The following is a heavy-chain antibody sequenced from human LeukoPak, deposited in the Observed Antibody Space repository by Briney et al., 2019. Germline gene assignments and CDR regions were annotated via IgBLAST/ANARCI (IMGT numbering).Heavy chain of an antibody. CDR1: GGSISSYY. J-gene: IGHJ6*03. V-gene: IGHV4-4*07. CDR3: ARGKSSSSWEDYYYYYMDV. CDR2: IYTSGST. D-gene: IGHD6-13*01. Sequence: SETLSLTCTVSGGSISSYYWSWIRQPAGKGLEWIGRIYTSGSTNYNPSLKSRVTMSVDTSKNQFSLKLSSVTAADTAVYYCARGKSSSSWEDYYYYYMDVWGKGTTVTVSS.